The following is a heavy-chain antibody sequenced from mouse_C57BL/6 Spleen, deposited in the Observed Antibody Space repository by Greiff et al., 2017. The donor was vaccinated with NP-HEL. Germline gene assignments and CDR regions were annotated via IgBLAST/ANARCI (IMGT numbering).Heavy chain of an antibody. J-gene: IGHJ2*01. CDR2: ISSGGSYT. Sequence: EVQGVESGGDLVKPGGSLKLSCAASGFTFSSYGMSWVRQTPDKRLEWVATISSGGSYTYYPDSVKGRFTISRDNAKNTLYLQMSSLKSEDTAMYYCASLPNYFDYWGQGTTLTVSS. CDR1: GFTFSSYG. CDR3: ASLPNYFDY. V-gene: IGHV5-6*01.